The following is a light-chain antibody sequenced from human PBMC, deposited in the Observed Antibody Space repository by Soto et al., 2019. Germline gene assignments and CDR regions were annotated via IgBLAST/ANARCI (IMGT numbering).Light chain of an antibody. Sequence: EIVLTQSPATLSLSPGERATLSCRASQSVSSYLAWYQQKPGQAPRLLIYDASNRATGIPARFSGSGSGTDFTLTISSLVPEDFAVYYCQQHSNWPPSITFGQGTRLEIK. CDR3: QQHSNWPPSIT. J-gene: IGKJ5*01. CDR2: DAS. CDR1: QSVSSY. V-gene: IGKV3-11*01.